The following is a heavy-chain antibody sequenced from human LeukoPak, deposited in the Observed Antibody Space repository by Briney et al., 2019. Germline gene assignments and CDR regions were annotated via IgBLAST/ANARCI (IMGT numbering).Heavy chain of an antibody. CDR3: ARQYCSGGTCTSPFDY. CDR1: GYTFTGYY. D-gene: IGHD2-15*01. V-gene: IGHV1-2*02. CDR2: LNPNSGGT. J-gene: IGHJ4*02. Sequence: GASVKVSCRASGYTFTGYYMHWVRQAPGQGLEWMGWLNPNSGGTNCAQKFQGRVTMTRDTSIRTAYMELSRLRSDDTAVYCCARQYCSGGTCTSPFDYWGQGTLVTVSS.